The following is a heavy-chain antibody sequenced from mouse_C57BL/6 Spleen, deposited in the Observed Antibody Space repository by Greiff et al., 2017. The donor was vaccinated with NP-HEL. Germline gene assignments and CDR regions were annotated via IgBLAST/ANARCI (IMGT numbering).Heavy chain of an antibody. CDR1: GYNITDYY. D-gene: IGHD1-1*01. CDR2: IDPEVGDT. CDR3: ARRAFITTVEGYFDV. Sequence: VQLQQSGAELVKPGASVKLSCTASGYNITDYYMHWVKQRPEQGLEWIGRIDPEVGDTKYAPKFQGKATITADTSSNTAYLQLSSLTSEDTAVYYCARRAFITTVEGYFDVWGTGTTVTVSA. V-gene: IGHV14-2*01. J-gene: IGHJ1*03.